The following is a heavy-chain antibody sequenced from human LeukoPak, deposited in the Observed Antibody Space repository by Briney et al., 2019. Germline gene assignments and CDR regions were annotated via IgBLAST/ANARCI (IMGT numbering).Heavy chain of an antibody. CDR1: GFTFDDYA. CDR2: ISWNSGSI. CDR3: AREAVPAAIEGYYYYYMDV. V-gene: IGHV3-9*03. D-gene: IGHD2-2*01. J-gene: IGHJ6*03. Sequence: GRSLRLSCAASGFTFDDYAMHWVRQAPGKGLEWVSGISWNSGSIGYADSVKGRFTISRDNAKNSLYLQMNSLRAEDMALYYCAREAVPAAIEGYYYYYMDVWGKGTTVTVSS.